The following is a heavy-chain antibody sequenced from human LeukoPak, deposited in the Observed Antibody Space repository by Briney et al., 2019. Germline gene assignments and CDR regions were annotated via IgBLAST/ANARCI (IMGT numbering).Heavy chain of an antibody. J-gene: IGHJ6*03. V-gene: IGHV3-33*06. Sequence: PGRSLRLSCAASGFTFSSYGMHWVRQAPGKGLEWVVVIWYDGSNKYYADSVKGRFTISRDNSKNTLYLQMNSLRAEDTAVYYCAKEGRIGYYDSSGSLYYYYMDVWGKGTTVTVSS. CDR3: AKEGRIGYYDSSGSLYYYYMDV. CDR1: GFTFSSYG. D-gene: IGHD3-22*01. CDR2: IWYDGSNK.